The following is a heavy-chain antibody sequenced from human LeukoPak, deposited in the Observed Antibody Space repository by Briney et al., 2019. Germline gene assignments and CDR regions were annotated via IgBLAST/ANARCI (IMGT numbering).Heavy chain of an antibody. V-gene: IGHV1-46*01. D-gene: IGHD1-26*01. J-gene: IGHJ4*02. Sequence: ASVKVSCKASGYTFTSYYMHWVRQAPGQGLEWMGIINPSGGSTSYAQKFQGRVTMTRDTSTSTVYMELSSLRSEDTAVYYCAREYSGSYFFGPGQGYFDYWGQGTLVTVSS. CDR2: INPSGGST. CDR3: AREYSGSYFFGPGQGYFDY. CDR1: GYTFTSYY.